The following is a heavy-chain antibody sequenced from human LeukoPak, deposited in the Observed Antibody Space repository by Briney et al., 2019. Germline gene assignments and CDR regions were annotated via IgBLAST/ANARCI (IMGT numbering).Heavy chain of an antibody. CDR2: IYHSGST. V-gene: IGHV4-4*02. CDR3: ARTPTYDYVWGSYRRKGRHFDY. CDR1: GGSISSSNW. D-gene: IGHD3-16*02. Sequence: SGTLSLTCAVSGGSISSSNWWSWVRQPPGKGLEWIGEIYHSGSTNYNPSLKSRVTISVDKSKNQFSLKLSSVTAADTAVYYCARTPTYDYVWGSYRRKGRHFDYWGQGTLVTVSS. J-gene: IGHJ4*02.